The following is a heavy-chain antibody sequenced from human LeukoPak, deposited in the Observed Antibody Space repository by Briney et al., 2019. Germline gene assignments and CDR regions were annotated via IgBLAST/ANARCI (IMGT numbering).Heavy chain of an antibody. CDR1: GYTFTSND. V-gene: IGHV1-8*01. D-gene: IGHD1-1*01. CDR3: ARIPQRVPHNWFDP. J-gene: IGHJ5*02. Sequence: ASVKVSCKASGYTFTSNDINWVRQATGQGLEWMGWMNPHSGSVGYAQKFQGRVIMTWDTSISTAYMELSSLTSDDTAVYYCARIPQRVPHNWFDPWGQRTLVTVSS. CDR2: MNPHSGSV.